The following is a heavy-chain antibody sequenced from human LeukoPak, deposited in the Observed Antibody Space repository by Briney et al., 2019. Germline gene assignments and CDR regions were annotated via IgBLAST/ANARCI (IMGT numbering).Heavy chain of an antibody. Sequence: AASVKVSCKASGGTFSSYAISWVRQAPGQGLEWMGGIIPIFGTANYAQKFQGRVTITADESTSTAYMELSSLRSEDTAVYYCASANYDFWRYYMDVWGKGTTVTVSS. CDR1: GGTFSSYA. J-gene: IGHJ6*03. CDR2: IIPIFGTA. V-gene: IGHV1-69*13. CDR3: ASANYDFWRYYMDV. D-gene: IGHD3-3*01.